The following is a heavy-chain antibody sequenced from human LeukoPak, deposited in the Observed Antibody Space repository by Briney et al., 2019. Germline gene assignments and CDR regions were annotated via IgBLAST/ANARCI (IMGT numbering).Heavy chain of an antibody. J-gene: IGHJ5*02. CDR1: GFTFSSYA. Sequence: PGGSLRLSCAASGFTFSSYAMSWVRQAPGKGLEWVSTVGGSGTNTFFADSVKGRFTISRDNSKNTLYLQMNSLRAEDTAVYYCARGGYYYDSSGYSWFDPWGQGTLVTVSS. CDR3: ARGGYYYDSSGYSWFDP. V-gene: IGHV3-23*01. CDR2: VGGSGTNT. D-gene: IGHD3-22*01.